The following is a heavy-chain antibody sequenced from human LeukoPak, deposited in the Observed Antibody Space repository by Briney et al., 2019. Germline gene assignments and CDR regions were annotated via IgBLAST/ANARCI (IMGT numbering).Heavy chain of an antibody. D-gene: IGHD3-9*01. V-gene: IGHV4-59*08. Sequence: SETLSLTCTVSGGSMSSYYWSWIRQPPGKGMECIGSISYTGRTNYNPSLKSRVTISVDTSKNQFSLKLSSVTAADTAVYYCATLPRGTQPPDYFCHWGQGTLVTVSS. CDR1: GGSMSSYY. CDR3: ATLPRGTQPPDYFCH. J-gene: IGHJ1*01. CDR2: ISYTGRT.